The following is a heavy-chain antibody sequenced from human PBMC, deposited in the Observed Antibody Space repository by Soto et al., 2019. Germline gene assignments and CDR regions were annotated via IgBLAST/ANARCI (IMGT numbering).Heavy chain of an antibody. D-gene: IGHD7-27*01. Sequence: QVRLVQSGAEVKKPGSSVKVSCEASGGTFSGHAISWVRQAPGQGPEWMGGLIPLFGTTQHAQNFQDRLTITADKSTSTAYMELTSLRFEDMAIYYCARGPNWGYRFDSWGQGTLVTVSS. J-gene: IGHJ4*02. CDR2: LIPLFGTT. CDR3: ARGPNWGYRFDS. CDR1: GGTFSGHA. V-gene: IGHV1-69*06.